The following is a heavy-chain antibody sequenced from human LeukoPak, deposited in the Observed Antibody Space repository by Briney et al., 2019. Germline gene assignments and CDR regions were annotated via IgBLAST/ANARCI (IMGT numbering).Heavy chain of an antibody. CDR1: GFTVSSNY. D-gene: IGHD6-25*01. J-gene: IGHJ6*02. V-gene: IGHV3-53*01. CDR3: ARTAGSDSYYYYGMDV. Sequence: GGSLRLSCAASGFTVSSNYMSWVRQAPGKGLEWVSVIYSGGSTYYADSVKGRFTISRDNSKNTLYLQMNSLRAEDTAVYYCARTAGSDSYYYYGMDVRGQGTTVTVSS. CDR2: IYSGGST.